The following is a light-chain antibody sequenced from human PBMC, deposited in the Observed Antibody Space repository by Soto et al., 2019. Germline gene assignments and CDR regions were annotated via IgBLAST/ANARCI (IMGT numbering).Light chain of an antibody. J-gene: IGKJ1*01. V-gene: IGKV3-20*01. CDR2: GAS. CDR3: QQYHSYSQA. Sequence: EVVLTQSPGTLSLSPGERATFSCRASQSVSSSYIAWYQQKPGQAHRRLIYGASIRATGIPDRFRGSGSGTEFTLTISRLEPEDFAPYYCQQYHSYSQAFGQGTKVDIK. CDR1: QSVSSSY.